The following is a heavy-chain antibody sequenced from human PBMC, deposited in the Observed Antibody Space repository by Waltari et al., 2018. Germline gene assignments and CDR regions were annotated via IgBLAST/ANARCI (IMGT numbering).Heavy chain of an antibody. J-gene: IGHJ4*02. CDR1: GGSFSGYY. D-gene: IGHD5-18*01. Sequence: QVQLQQWGAGLLKPSETLSLTCAVYGGSFSGYYWSWIRQPPGKGLEWIGEINHSGSTNYNPSLKSRVTISVDTSKNQFSLKLSSVTAADTAVYYCARAGHEYSYGFDYWGQGTLVTVSS. CDR2: INHSGST. CDR3: ARAGHEYSYGFDY. V-gene: IGHV4-34*01.